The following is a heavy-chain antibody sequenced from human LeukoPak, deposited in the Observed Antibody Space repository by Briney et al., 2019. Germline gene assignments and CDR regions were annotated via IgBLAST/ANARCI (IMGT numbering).Heavy chain of an antibody. Sequence: GGSLRLSCAASGFTFSSYSMNWVRQAPGKGLEWVSSISSSSSYIYYADSVKGRFTISRDNAKNSLYLQMNGLRAEDTAVYYCAKTYVWYYFDYWGQGILVTVSS. CDR3: AKTYVWYYFDY. D-gene: IGHD3-16*01. CDR2: ISSSSSYI. J-gene: IGHJ4*02. V-gene: IGHV3-21*04. CDR1: GFTFSSYS.